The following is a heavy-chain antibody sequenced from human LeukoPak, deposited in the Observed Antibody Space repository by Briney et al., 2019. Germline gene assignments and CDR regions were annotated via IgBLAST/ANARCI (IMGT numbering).Heavy chain of an antibody. CDR3: ARVVQDIVVVPAAMATFDY. Sequence: SETLSLTCTVSGGSIISYYWSRIRQPPGKGLEWIGYIYYSGSTNYNPSLKSRVTISVDTSKNQFSLKLSSVTAADTAVYYCARVVQDIVVVPAAMATFDYWGQGTLVTVSS. D-gene: IGHD2-2*01. J-gene: IGHJ4*02. CDR1: GGSIISYY. CDR2: IYYSGST. V-gene: IGHV4-59*01.